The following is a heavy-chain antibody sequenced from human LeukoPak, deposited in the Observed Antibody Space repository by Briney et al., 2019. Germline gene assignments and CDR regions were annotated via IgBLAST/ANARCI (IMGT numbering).Heavy chain of an antibody. V-gene: IGHV1-2*02. CDR2: INVNRGGT. Sequence: GASVKVSCKASGYTFTDYYMHWVRQAPGQGLEWMGWINVNRGGTNYAQRLQGRVTMTRDTSITTAYMELSRLKSDDTAVYYCARRYCSSTSCYYFDYWGQGTLVTVSS. CDR1: GYTFTDYY. D-gene: IGHD2-2*01. CDR3: ARRYCSSTSCYYFDY. J-gene: IGHJ4*02.